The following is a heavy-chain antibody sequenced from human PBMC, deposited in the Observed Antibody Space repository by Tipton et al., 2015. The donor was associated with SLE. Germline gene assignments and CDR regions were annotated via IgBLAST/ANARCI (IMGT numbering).Heavy chain of an antibody. V-gene: IGHV4-39*01. CDR3: ARPDTAMVSRAFDI. CDR1: GGSISSYY. J-gene: IGHJ3*02. CDR2: IYYSGST. Sequence: TLSLTCTVSGGSISSYYWGWIRQPPGKGLEWIGSIYYSGSTYYNPSLKSRVTISVDTSKNQFSLKLSSVTAADTAVYYCARPDTAMVSRAFDIWGQGTMVTVSS. D-gene: IGHD5-18*01.